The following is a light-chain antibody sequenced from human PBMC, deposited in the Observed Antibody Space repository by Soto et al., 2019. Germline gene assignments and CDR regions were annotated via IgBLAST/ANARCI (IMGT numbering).Light chain of an antibody. V-gene: IGLV2-18*01. CDR3: SLYTNTSTYV. CDR2: EFS. CDR1: SSDLSSYNR. J-gene: IGLJ1*01. Sequence: QSALTQPPSVSGSPGQSVTISCTGTSSDLSSYNRVSWYQQSPGTAPKLIIYEFSNRPSGVPDRFSGSRSRNTASLTISGLQAEDEADYYCSLYTNTSTYVFGTGTKV.